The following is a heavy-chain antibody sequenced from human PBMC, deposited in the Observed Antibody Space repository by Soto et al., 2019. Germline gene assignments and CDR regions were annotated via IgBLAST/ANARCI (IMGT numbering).Heavy chain of an antibody. CDR2: MYNTGST. CDR3: ARGGGKYYESSGPQSTCEY. V-gene: IGHV4-59*08. D-gene: IGHD3-22*01. J-gene: IGHJ4*01. CDR1: GVSIIGYY. Sequence: PSETLSLTCTVSGVSIIGYYWSWILQPPGKGLEWIGYMYNTGSTVYNPSFKSRVTISVDTSKNQFSLKLSSVTAADTAVYYCARGGGKYYESSGPQSTCEYGGQGTPVT.